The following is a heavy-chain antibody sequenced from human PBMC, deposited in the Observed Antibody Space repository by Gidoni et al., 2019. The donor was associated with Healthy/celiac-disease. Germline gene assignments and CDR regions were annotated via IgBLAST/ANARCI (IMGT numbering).Heavy chain of an antibody. Sequence: EVQLVQSGAEVKKPGESLKISCKGSGYSFTSYWIGWVRQMPGKGLEWMGTIYPGDSDTRYSPSFQGKVTISADKSISTAYLQWSSLKASDTAMYYCARGYGEHELQGYYYYGMDVWGQGTTVTVSS. D-gene: IGHD4-17*01. V-gene: IGHV5-51*01. CDR2: IYPGDSDT. CDR1: GYSFTSYW. CDR3: ARGYGEHELQGYYYYGMDV. J-gene: IGHJ6*02.